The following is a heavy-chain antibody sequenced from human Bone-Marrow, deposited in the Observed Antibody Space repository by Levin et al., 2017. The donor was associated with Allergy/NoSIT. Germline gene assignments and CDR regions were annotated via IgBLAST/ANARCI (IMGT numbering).Heavy chain of an antibody. CDR1: GFTFSGYY. CDR2: INPNGDII. V-gene: IGHV3-11*01. Sequence: GGSLRLSCATSGFTFSGYYMSWIRQAPGKGLEWVSYINPNGDIIDYADSVKGRFTISRDNAQNSMFLQMDSLRAEDTAMYYCAREGWGDYWGQGTRVTVSS. CDR3: AREGWGDY. D-gene: IGHD1-26*01. J-gene: IGHJ4*01.